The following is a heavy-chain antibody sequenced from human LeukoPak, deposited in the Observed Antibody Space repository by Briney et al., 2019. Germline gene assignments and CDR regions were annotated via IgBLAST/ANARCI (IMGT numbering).Heavy chain of an antibody. D-gene: IGHD6-13*01. Sequence: GGSLRLSCAKSGFTFSTYWMSWVRQAPGKGLEGVGFIRSKTYGGTTEYAASVKGRFTISRDDSKSIAYLQMNSLKTEDTAVYYCTRASSSTWSYYYYYMDVWGKGTTVTISS. V-gene: IGHV3-49*04. CDR1: GFTFSTYW. CDR3: TRASSSTWSYYYYYMDV. CDR2: IRSKTYGGTT. J-gene: IGHJ6*03.